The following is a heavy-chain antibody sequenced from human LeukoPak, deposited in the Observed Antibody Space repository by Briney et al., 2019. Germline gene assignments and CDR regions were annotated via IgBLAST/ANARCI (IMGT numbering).Heavy chain of an antibody. CDR2: ISSSSSYI. Sequence: GGSLRLSCAASGFTFSSYSMNWVRQAPGKGLEWISSISSSSSYIYYADSVKGRFTISRDNAKNSLYLQMNSLRAEDTAVYYCARDRSRDYDFWSGYYTKRAFDIWGQGTMVTVSS. D-gene: IGHD3-3*01. CDR3: ARDRSRDYDFWSGYYTKRAFDI. J-gene: IGHJ3*02. V-gene: IGHV3-21*01. CDR1: GFTFSSYS.